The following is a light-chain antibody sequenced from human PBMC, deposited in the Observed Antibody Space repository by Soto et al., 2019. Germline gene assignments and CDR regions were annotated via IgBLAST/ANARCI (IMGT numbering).Light chain of an antibody. CDR1: QGISSY. J-gene: IGKJ4*01. Sequence: AIRMTQSPSSLSASTGDRVTITCRASQGISSYLAWYQQKPGKAPKLLIYAASTLQSGVPSRFSGSGSGTDFTLTISSLQSEDFATYYCQQYYSYPHTFGRGTKVEIK. V-gene: IGKV1-8*01. CDR2: AAS. CDR3: QQYYSYPHT.